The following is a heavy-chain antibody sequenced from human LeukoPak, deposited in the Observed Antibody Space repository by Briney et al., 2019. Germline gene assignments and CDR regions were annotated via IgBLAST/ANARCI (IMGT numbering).Heavy chain of an antibody. Sequence: SETLSLTCTVSGGSISSYYWSWIRQPAGKGLEWIGRIYTSGSTNYNPSLKSRVIMSEDTSKNQFSLKLSSVTAADTAVYYCARDLWDLRFGERTNWYFDLWGRGTLVTVSS. D-gene: IGHD3-10*01. CDR2: IYTSGST. J-gene: IGHJ2*01. CDR3: ARDLWDLRFGERTNWYFDL. CDR1: GGSISSYY. V-gene: IGHV4-4*07.